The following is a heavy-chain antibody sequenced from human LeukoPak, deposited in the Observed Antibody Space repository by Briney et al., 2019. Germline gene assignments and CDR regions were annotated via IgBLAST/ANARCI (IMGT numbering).Heavy chain of an antibody. CDR1: GFTFSNFG. V-gene: IGHV3-23*01. CDR3: AKRGSGTLLPTYYYYMDV. D-gene: IGHD2-15*01. J-gene: IGHJ6*03. Sequence: GGSLRLSCAASGFTFSNFGLSWVRQAPGKGLEWVSSISGNAVATYYADSVKGRFTISRDNSKNTLYLQINSLEAEDTAIYYCAKRGSGTLLPTYYYYMDVWGKGTTVTVSS. CDR2: ISGNAVAT.